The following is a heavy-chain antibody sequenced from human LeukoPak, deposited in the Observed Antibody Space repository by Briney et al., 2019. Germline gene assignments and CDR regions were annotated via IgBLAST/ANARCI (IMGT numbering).Heavy chain of an antibody. CDR1: GYTFTSYA. CDR3: ARRSGYCSSTSCQNYNWFDP. D-gene: IGHD2-2*01. Sequence: ASVKVSCKASGYTFTSYAMHWVRQAPGQRLEWMGWINAGNGNTKYSQKFQGRVTITRDTSASTAYMELSSLRSEDTAVYYCARRSGYCSSTSCQNYNWFDPWGQGTLVTVSS. CDR2: INAGNGNT. V-gene: IGHV1-3*01. J-gene: IGHJ5*02.